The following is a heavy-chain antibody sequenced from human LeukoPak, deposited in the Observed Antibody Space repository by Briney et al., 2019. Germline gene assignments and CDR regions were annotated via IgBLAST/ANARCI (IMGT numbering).Heavy chain of an antibody. CDR1: GFTFDDYG. Sequence: PGGSLRLSCAASGFTFDDYGMSWVRQAPGKGLEWVSSISGSGGSTYHADSVKGRFTISRDNSKNTLYLQMNSLRAEDTAVYYCASDRREAGTRYYYYYMDVWGKGTTVTVSS. V-gene: IGHV3-23*01. D-gene: IGHD6-13*01. CDR3: ASDRREAGTRYYYYYMDV. CDR2: ISGSGGST. J-gene: IGHJ6*03.